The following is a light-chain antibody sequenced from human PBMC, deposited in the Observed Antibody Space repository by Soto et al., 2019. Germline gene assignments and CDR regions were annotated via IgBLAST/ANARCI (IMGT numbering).Light chain of an antibody. J-gene: IGKJ1*01. Sequence: DIQMTQSPSTLSASVGDRVTITCRASENIGAWLAWYQQKPGKAPKLLIYQASSLESGVPSRFSGGGSGTEFTLTISSLQPDDFATYYCQQYHIYSWTFGQGTKVEIK. CDR1: ENIGAW. V-gene: IGKV1-5*03. CDR2: QAS. CDR3: QQYHIYSWT.